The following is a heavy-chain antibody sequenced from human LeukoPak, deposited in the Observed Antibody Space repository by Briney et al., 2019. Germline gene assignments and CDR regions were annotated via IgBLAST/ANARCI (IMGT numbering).Heavy chain of an antibody. D-gene: IGHD3-3*01. CDR2: ISSSGSTI. V-gene: IGHV3-48*03. Sequence: GGSLRLSCAASGFTLSSYEMNWVRQAPGKGLEWVSYISSSGSTIYYADSVKGRFTISRDNAKNSLYLQMNSLRAEDTAVYYCATLEVEFDYWGQGTLVTVSS. J-gene: IGHJ4*02. CDR1: GFTLSSYE. CDR3: ATLEVEFDY.